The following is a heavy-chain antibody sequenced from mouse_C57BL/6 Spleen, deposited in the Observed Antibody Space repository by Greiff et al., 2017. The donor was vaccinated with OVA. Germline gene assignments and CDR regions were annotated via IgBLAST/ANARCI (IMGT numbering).Heavy chain of an antibody. Sequence: QVQLQQPGAELVKPGASVKLSCKASGYTFTSYWMHWVKQRPGRGLEWIGRIDPNSGGTKYNEKFKSKATLTVDKSSSTAYMQNSSLTSEDSAVYDCARPYYYYGSSYDWYFDVWGTGTTVTVSS. D-gene: IGHD1-1*01. V-gene: IGHV1-72*01. J-gene: IGHJ1*03. CDR1: GYTFTSYW. CDR2: IDPNSGGT. CDR3: ARPYYYYGSSYDWYFDV.